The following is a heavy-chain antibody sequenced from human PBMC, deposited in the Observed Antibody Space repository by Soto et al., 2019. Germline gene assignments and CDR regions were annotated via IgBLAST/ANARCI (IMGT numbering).Heavy chain of an antibody. V-gene: IGHV4-30-4*01. CDR1: GGSISSGDYY. CDR3: VRTYYDFWSGYYTHAY. CDR2: IYYSGST. D-gene: IGHD3-3*01. Sequence: SETLSLTCTVSGGSISSGDYYWSWIRQPPGKGLEWIGYIYYSGSTYYNPSLKSRVTISVDTSKNQFSLKLSSVTAADTAVYYCVRTYYDFWSGYYTHAYWGQGTLVTVSS. J-gene: IGHJ4*02.